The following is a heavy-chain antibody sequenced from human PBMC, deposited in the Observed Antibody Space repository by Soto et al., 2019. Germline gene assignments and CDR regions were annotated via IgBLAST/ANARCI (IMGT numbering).Heavy chain of an antibody. V-gene: IGHV3-74*01. D-gene: IGHD2-15*01. CDR3: VRTSLVVAAATREDY. CDR1: GFTFSSYW. J-gene: IGHJ4*02. Sequence: EVQLVESGGGLVQPGESLRLSCAASGFTFSSYWMHWVRQAPGKGQVWVSRINSDGSSTSYAGSVKGRFTISRDNAKNTLYLQMNSLRAEDTAVYYCVRTSLVVAAATREDYWGQGTLVTVSS. CDR2: INSDGSST.